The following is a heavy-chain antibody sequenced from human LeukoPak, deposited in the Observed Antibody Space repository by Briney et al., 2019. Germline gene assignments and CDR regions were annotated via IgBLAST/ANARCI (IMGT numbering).Heavy chain of an antibody. V-gene: IGHV3-23*01. CDR3: AKWKYGSDFGYFDY. D-gene: IGHD3-10*01. Sequence: GGSLRLSCAASGFTFSSFAMSWVRQVPGEGLEWVSGFSGNGATTHHADSVKGRFTISRDNSKNTLYLQMNSLRAEDTDVYYCAKWKYGSDFGYFDYWGQGTLVTVSS. CDR1: GFTFSSFA. CDR2: FSGNGATT. J-gene: IGHJ4*02.